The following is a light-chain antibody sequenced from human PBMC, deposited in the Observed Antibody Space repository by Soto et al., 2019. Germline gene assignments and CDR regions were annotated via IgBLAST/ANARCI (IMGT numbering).Light chain of an antibody. Sequence: QSVLTQPASVSGSPGQSITISCTGTSRDVGAYNLVSLYQQYPGKAPKLVIYEVSKRPSWVSDRFSGSKSGNTASLTISWLQADDEADYYCCSYAGSSRIFGTGTKLTVL. V-gene: IGLV2-23*02. CDR1: SRDVGAYNL. CDR3: CSYAGSSRI. J-gene: IGLJ1*01. CDR2: EVS.